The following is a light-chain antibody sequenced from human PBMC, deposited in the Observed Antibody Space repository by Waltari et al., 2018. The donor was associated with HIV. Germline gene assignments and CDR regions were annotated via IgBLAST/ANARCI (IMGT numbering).Light chain of an antibody. V-gene: IGLV1-47*01. J-gene: IGLJ1*01. CDR1: RSNIGHDN. CDR2: KNI. CDR3: VGWDASLSAYV. Sequence: QSVLTQPPSASGTPGQRVTISCSGSRSNIGHDNVYWYQQLPGTTPKLLIYKNIQRPSGVPDRFAGSKSGTSAYLAISGLRSEDEADYYCVGWDASLSAYVFGAGTKVTVL.